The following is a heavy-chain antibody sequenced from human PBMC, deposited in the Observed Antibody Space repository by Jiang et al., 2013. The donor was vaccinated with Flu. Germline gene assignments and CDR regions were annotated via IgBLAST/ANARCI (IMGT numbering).Heavy chain of an antibody. CDR3: ARLHEIKAGINWFDP. CDR1: GGSISSSTYY. CDR2: IYYSGST. Sequence: GLVKPSETLSLTCTVSGGSISSSTYYWGWIRQPPGKGLEWIGSIYYSGSTYYNPSLKSRVTISVDTSKNQFSLKLTSVTDADTAVYYCARLHEIKAGINWFDPWGQGTLVTVSS. J-gene: IGHJ5*02. V-gene: IGHV4-39*01. D-gene: IGHD5-24*01.